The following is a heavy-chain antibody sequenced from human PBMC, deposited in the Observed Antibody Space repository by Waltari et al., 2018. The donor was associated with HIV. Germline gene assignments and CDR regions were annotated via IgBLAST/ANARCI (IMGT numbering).Heavy chain of an antibody. Sequence: QVQLQESGPGLVKPSETLSLTCTVSGGAISNLSWSWIRQPAGQGLEWLGCVYYTGSTNYNPSLKSRVTISLDTSKNHFSLHLRSVTAADTAMYFCARGPGAGRYYLDASGFYPLNWFDPWGLGTLVTVSS. CDR1: GGAISNLS. CDR2: VYYTGST. CDR3: ARGPGAGRYYLDASGFYPLNWFDP. D-gene: IGHD3-22*01. V-gene: IGHV4-59*01. J-gene: IGHJ5*02.